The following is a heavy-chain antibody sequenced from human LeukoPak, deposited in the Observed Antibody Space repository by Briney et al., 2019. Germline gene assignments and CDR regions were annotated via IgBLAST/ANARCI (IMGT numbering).Heavy chain of an antibody. J-gene: IGHJ6*03. CDR2: IYISGST. Sequence: PSQTLSLTCTVSGGSISSGSYYWSWIRQPAGKGLEWIGRIYISGSTNYNPSLKSRVTISVDTSKNQFSLKLSSVTAADTAVYYCARDQSGARGGYYPTSHYYYYYYMDVWGKGTTVTVSS. CDR3: ARDQSGARGGYYPTSHYYYYYYMDV. CDR1: GGSISSGSYY. D-gene: IGHD3-3*01. V-gene: IGHV4-61*02.